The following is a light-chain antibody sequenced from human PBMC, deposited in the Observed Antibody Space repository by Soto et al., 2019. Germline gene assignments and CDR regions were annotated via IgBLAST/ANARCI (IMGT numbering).Light chain of an antibody. J-gene: IGLJ3*02. CDR1: SGHSSYA. CDR2: LNSDGSH. V-gene: IGLV4-69*01. Sequence: QLVLTQSPSASASLGASVKLTCTLRSGHSSYAVAWHQQQPEKGPRYLMKLNSDGSHSKGDGIPDRLSGSSSGAERYLTISSLQSGDEADCYCQTWGTGIWVFGGGTKLTVL. CDR3: QTWGTGIWV.